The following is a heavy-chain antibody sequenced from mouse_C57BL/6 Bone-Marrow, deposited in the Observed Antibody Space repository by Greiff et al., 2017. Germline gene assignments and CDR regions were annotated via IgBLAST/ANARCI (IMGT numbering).Heavy chain of an antibody. J-gene: IGHJ2*01. Sequence: QVQLQQPGAELVKPGASVKLSCKASGYTFTSYWMHWVKQRPGQGLEWIGMIHPNSGSTNYNEKFKSKATLTVDKSSSTAYMQLSSLTSEDSAVYYCARWVRVTTVVATDYWGQGTTLTVSS. CDR1: GYTFTSYW. V-gene: IGHV1-64*01. CDR3: ARWVRVTTVVATDY. CDR2: IHPNSGST. D-gene: IGHD1-1*01.